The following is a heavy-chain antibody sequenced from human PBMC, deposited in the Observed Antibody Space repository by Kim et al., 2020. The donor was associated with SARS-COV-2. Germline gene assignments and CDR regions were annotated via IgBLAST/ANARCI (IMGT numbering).Heavy chain of an antibody. J-gene: IGHJ5*02. CDR1: GFTFSSYW. Sequence: GGSLRLSCAASGFTFSSYWMNWVRQAPGKGLEWVSYIKLDGSEIYYAESVKGRFTISRDNAKNSLYLQMNSLRAEDTAVYYCARDGPELELYPPNWFVPWGRGTLVTVPS. CDR2: IKLDGSEI. CDR3: ARDGPELELYPPNWFVP. D-gene: IGHD1-7*01. V-gene: IGHV3-7*01.